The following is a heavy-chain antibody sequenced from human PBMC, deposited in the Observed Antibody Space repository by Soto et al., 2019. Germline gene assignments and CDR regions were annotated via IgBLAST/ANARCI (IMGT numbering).Heavy chain of an antibody. CDR2: IIPIFGTP. CDR3: ARDRDDYGSGNYYNRIDF. Sequence: QVQLVQSGAEVKKXGSXVKVXXXXXXXIXSTYAXSWLRQAPGQGLEWMGGIIPIFGTPNYAQRFQGRVTITADESTSTAYMELSRLRSEDTAVYYCARDRDDYGSGNYYNRIDFWGQGTLVTVSS. J-gene: IGHJ4*02. V-gene: IGHV1-69*01. D-gene: IGHD3-10*01. CDR1: XXIXSTYA.